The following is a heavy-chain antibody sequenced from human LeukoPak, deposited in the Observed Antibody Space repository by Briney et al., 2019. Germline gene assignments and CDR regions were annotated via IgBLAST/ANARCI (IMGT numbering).Heavy chain of an antibody. Sequence: ASVKVSCKASGYTFTGYYMHWVRQAPGQGLEWMGWINPNSGGTNYAQKFQGRVTVTRDTSISTAYMELSRLRSDDTAVYYCALVVVPAAIPEYFQHWGQGTLVTVSS. D-gene: IGHD2-2*02. CDR2: INPNSGGT. J-gene: IGHJ1*01. V-gene: IGHV1-2*02. CDR3: ALVVVPAAIPEYFQH. CDR1: GYTFTGYY.